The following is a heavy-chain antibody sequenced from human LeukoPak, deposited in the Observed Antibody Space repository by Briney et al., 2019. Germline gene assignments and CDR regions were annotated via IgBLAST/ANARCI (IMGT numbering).Heavy chain of an antibody. J-gene: IGHJ4*02. Sequence: ASVKVSCKASGYTFTNYAMQWVRQAPGQRLEWMGWINAGNGKIKYSQNFQGRVTITRDTSASTAYMELSSLRSEDTAVYYCARGIWTSVSVRYHFDYWGQGTLVTVSS. D-gene: IGHD3/OR15-3a*01. V-gene: IGHV1-3*01. CDR3: ARGIWTSVSVRYHFDY. CDR1: GYTFTNYA. CDR2: INAGNGKI.